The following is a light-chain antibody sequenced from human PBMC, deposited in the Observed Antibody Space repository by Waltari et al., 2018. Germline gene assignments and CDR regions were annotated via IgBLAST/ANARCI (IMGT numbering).Light chain of an antibody. Sequence: AVQMTQSPSSLSALVGDRVSITCRASQGIGSDLAWYQQRPGRAPTLLVLSASTLHTGVPSRFSGSGSGTDFTLTINSLQPEDFATYYCLQDHNYPSTFGQGTNVEI. J-gene: IGKJ1*01. CDR3: LQDHNYPST. CDR2: SAS. V-gene: IGKV1-6*01. CDR1: QGIGSD.